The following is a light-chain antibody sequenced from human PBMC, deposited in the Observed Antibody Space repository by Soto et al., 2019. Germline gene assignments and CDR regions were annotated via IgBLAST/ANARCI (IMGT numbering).Light chain of an antibody. CDR2: RNN. Sequence: QPVLTQPPSASGTPGQRVTISCSGSSSNIGSNYVYWYQQLPGTAPKLLIYRNNQRPSGVPDRFSGSKSGTSASLAISGLRSEDEADYYCAAWDDSLSAVVFGRGTKVTVL. CDR3: AAWDDSLSAVV. V-gene: IGLV1-47*01. J-gene: IGLJ2*01. CDR1: SSNIGSNY.